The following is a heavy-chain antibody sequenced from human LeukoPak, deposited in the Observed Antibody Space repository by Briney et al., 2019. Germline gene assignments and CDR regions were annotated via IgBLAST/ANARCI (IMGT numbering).Heavy chain of an antibody. J-gene: IGHJ4*02. CDR2: ISGSGGST. V-gene: IGHV3-23*01. CDR1: GFTLSSYA. D-gene: IGHD3-22*01. Sequence: PGGSLRLSCAASGFTLSSYAMSWVRQAPGKGLEWVSAISGSGGSTYYADSVKGRFTISRDNSKSTLYLQMNSLRAEDTAVYYCAKIYDSSGYFLDYWGQGTLVTVSS. CDR3: AKIYDSSGYFLDY.